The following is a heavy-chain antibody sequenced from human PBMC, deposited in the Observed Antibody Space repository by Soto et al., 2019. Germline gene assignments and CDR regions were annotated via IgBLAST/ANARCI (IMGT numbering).Heavy chain of an antibody. D-gene: IGHD1-1*01. CDR2: IYYSGST. V-gene: IGHV4-39*01. CDR3: ARHQMETPFRTLQENDY. CDR1: AGSISSSSYY. Sequence: SETLSLTCTVSAGSISSSSYYGRCIRQPPGKWLEWIRSIYYSGSTYYNPSIKSRVTVSIETSKTHFSLRLSSVTAADTAVYYCARHQMETPFRTLQENDYRGKGTLVT. J-gene: IGHJ4*02.